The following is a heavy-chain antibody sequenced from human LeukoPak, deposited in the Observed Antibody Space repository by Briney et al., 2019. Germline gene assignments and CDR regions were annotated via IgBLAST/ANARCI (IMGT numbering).Heavy chain of an antibody. CDR1: GGSISSYY. CDR3: ANSKQYYYFDY. J-gene: IGHJ4*02. Sequence: PSETLSLTCTVSGGSISSYYWSWIRQHPGKGLEWIGYIHYSGSTYYNPSLKRRVTISVDTSKNQFSLKLSSVTAADTAVYYCANSKQYYYFDYWGQGTLVTVSS. CDR2: IHYSGST. V-gene: IGHV4-59*06. D-gene: IGHD6-13*01.